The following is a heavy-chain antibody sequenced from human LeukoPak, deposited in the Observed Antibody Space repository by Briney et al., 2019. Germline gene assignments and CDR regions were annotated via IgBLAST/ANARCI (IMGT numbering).Heavy chain of an antibody. Sequence: PGGPLRLSCAASGFTFSSYDMHWVRHATGKGLEWVSAIGTGGDPYYPGSVKGRFTISRENAKNSLYLQMNSLRAGDTAVYYCARGGHGDYYYYGMDVWGKGTTVTVSS. D-gene: IGHD4-17*01. CDR1: GFTFSSYD. V-gene: IGHV3-13*05. CDR3: ARGGHGDYYYYGMDV. CDR2: IGTGGDP. J-gene: IGHJ6*04.